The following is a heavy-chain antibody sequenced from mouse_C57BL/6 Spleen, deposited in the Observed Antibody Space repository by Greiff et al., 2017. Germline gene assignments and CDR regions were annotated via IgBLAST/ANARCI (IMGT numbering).Heavy chain of an antibody. J-gene: IGHJ4*01. CDR1: GYAFSSSW. D-gene: IGHD1-1*01. Sequence: QVQLQQSGPELVKPGASVKISCKASGYAFSSSWMNWVKQRPGKGLEWIGRIYPGDGDTNYNGKFKGKATLTADKSSSTAYMQLSSLTSEDSAVYFFAWDYYGSMDYWGQGTSVTVSS. V-gene: IGHV1-82*01. CDR2: IYPGDGDT. CDR3: AWDYYGSMDY.